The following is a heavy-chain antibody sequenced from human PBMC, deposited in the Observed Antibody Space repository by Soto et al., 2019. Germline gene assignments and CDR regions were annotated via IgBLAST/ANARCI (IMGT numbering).Heavy chain of an antibody. Sequence: GGSLRLSCAVSGSSLSDYYISWIRQAPGEGLEWVSYISSSGTGVHYADSVKGRFTISKDNANNSLYLQMNSLRAEDTAVYYCARVRGDSSGSYYFDHWGQGALVTVSS. CDR1: GSSLSDYY. CDR2: ISSSGTGV. D-gene: IGHD3-22*01. V-gene: IGHV3-11*01. CDR3: ARVRGDSSGSYYFDH. J-gene: IGHJ4*02.